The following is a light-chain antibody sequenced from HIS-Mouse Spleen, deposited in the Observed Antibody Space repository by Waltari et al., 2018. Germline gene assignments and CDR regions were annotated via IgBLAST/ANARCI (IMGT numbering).Light chain of an antibody. CDR3: QAWDSSTVV. CDR2: QDS. Sequence: SYELTQPPSVSVSPGQTACITCSGDTLGDKYACWYDQKPGQSPVLVIYQDSKRPSGIPERFSGSNSGNTATLTISGTQAMDEADYYCQAWDSSTVVFGGGTKLTVL. V-gene: IGLV3-1*01. J-gene: IGLJ2*01. CDR1: TLGDKY.